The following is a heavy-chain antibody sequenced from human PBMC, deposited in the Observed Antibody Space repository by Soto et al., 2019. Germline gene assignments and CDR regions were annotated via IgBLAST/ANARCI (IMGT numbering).Heavy chain of an antibody. CDR3: ARGFKRGVRPPGLGY. Sequence: SETLSLTCTVSGGSIRSGGYYWSWIRQHPGKGLEWVGYIYYSGSTNYNPSLKSRVTISVDTSKNQFSLKLSSVTAADTAVYYCARGFKRGVRPPGLGYWGQGTLVTVSS. V-gene: IGHV4-31*03. CDR1: GGSIRSGGYY. J-gene: IGHJ4*02. CDR2: IYYSGST. D-gene: IGHD3-10*01.